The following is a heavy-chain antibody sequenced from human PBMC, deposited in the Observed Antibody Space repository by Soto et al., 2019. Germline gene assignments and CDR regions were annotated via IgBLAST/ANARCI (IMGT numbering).Heavy chain of an antibody. J-gene: IGHJ4*02. D-gene: IGHD1-26*01. CDR2: INHSGST. CDR3: ARRYGGNFDY. V-gene: IGHV4-34*01. Sequence: SETLSLTCAVYGGSFSGYYWTWIRQPPGTGLEWIGEINHSGSTNYNPSLKSRVTISVDTSKNQFSLKLTSVTAADTAVYYCARRYGGNFDYWGQGILVTVSS. CDR1: GGSFSGYY.